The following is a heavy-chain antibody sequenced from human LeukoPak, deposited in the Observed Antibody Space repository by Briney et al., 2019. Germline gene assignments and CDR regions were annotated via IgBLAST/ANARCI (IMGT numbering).Heavy chain of an antibody. Sequence: ASVKDSCKASGYTFTSYDINGVRPATGQGLEWMGWMNPNSGNTGYGQSFEGRIPMTRDISIGKAYMELSNLTAEDSAIYYCTRGASGRRDNWGQGTLVTVSA. CDR2: MNPNSGNT. V-gene: IGHV1-8*01. J-gene: IGHJ4*02. D-gene: IGHD2-15*01. CDR3: TRGASGRRDN. CDR1: GYTFTSYD.